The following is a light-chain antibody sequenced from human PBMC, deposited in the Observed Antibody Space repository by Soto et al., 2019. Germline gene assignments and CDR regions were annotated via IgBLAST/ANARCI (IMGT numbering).Light chain of an antibody. V-gene: IGKV3-20*01. Sequence: EIVLTQSPGTLSLSPGERANLSCRASQSVSSSYLAWYQQKPGQAPRLLLYGASSRATGIPDRFSGSGSGTDFTLTISRLEPEDFAVYYCQQYGSSWYTFGQGTKLEIK. CDR1: QSVSSSY. CDR3: QQYGSSWYT. CDR2: GAS. J-gene: IGKJ2*01.